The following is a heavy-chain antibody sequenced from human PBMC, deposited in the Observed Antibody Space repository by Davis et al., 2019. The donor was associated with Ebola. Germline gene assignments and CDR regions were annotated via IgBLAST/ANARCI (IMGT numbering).Heavy chain of an antibody. CDR3: ARDSPTYYDILTGYRPFDY. Sequence: GESLKISCAASGFTFSTYWMAWVRQSPGKGLEWVANIRQDGGEKYYVDSVKGRFTISRDNSKKTLYLQMNSLRAEDTAVYYCARDSPTYYDILTGYRPFDYWGQGTLVTVSS. D-gene: IGHD3-9*01. CDR1: GFTFSTYW. CDR2: IRQDGGEK. V-gene: IGHV3-7*01. J-gene: IGHJ4*02.